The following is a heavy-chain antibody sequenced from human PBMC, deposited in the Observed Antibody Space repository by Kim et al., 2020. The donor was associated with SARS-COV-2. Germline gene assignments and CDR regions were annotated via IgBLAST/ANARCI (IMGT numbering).Heavy chain of an antibody. J-gene: IGHJ4*02. CDR1: GGSISNYY. D-gene: IGHD6-13*01. CDR2: ISYSGSA. CDR3: ARYSSSWNYFDY. Sequence: SETLSLTCTVSGGSISNYYWTWIRQSPGKGLEWIAYISYSGSANYSPSLKSRVTISVDTSKNQFSLTVDSVTAADTAVYYCARYSSSWNYFDYWGQGTLVTVSS. V-gene: IGHV4-59*01.